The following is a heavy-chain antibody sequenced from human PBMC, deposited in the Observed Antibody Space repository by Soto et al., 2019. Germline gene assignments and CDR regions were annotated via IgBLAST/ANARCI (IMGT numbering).Heavy chain of an antibody. CDR3: AKSANGWFSAFDI. Sequence: EVQLLESGGGLVQPGGSLRLSCAASGFTFSSYAMSWVRQAPGKGLEWVSAISGSGGTTYYADSVKGRFTFSRDTSKNTLYLQMNSLRAADTAVYYCAKSANGWFSAFDIWGQGTMVTVSS. V-gene: IGHV3-23*01. J-gene: IGHJ3*02. CDR2: ISGSGGTT. CDR1: GFTFSSYA. D-gene: IGHD6-19*01.